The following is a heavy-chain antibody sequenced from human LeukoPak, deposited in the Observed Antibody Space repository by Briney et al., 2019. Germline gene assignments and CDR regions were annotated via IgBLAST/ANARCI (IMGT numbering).Heavy chain of an antibody. D-gene: IGHD2-15*01. V-gene: IGHV4-39*01. CDR2: IYYSGST. J-gene: IGHJ4*02. CDR1: GGSISSSSYY. Sequence: SETLSLTCTVSGGSISSSSYYWGWIRQPPGKGLEWIGSIYYSGSTYYNPSLKSRVTISVDTSKNQFSLNLSSVTAADTAVYYCGRRVVVAATFDYWGQGTLVTVSS. CDR3: GRRVVVAATFDY.